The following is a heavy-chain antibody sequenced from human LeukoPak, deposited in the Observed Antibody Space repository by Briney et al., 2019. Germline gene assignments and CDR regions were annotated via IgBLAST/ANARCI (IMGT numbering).Heavy chain of an antibody. D-gene: IGHD2-15*01. J-gene: IGHJ3*02. CDR2: ISASGSST. CDR3: AKDPPRGSSDAFDI. Sequence: GGSLRLSCVGSGFTFSNYAMSWVRQAPGKGLEWVSGISASGSSTYYADSVKGRFTISRDNSKNTLYLQLDSLRAEDSAVYYCAKDPPRGSSDAFDIWGQGTGITVSS. V-gene: IGHV3-23*01. CDR1: GFTFSNYA.